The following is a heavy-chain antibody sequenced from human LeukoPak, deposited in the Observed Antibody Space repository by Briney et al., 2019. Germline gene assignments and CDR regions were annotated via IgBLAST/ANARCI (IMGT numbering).Heavy chain of an antibody. CDR3: ARDSSTTRFYYYYGMDV. V-gene: IGHV1-69*04. CDR2: SIPILGIA. Sequence: SVKVSCKASGGTFSSYAISWVRQAPGQGLEWMGRSIPILGIANYAQKFQRRVTITADKSTSTAYMELSSLRSEDTAVYYCARDSSTTRFYYYYGMDVWGQGTTVTVSS. CDR1: GGTFSSYA. J-gene: IGHJ6*02. D-gene: IGHD2-2*01.